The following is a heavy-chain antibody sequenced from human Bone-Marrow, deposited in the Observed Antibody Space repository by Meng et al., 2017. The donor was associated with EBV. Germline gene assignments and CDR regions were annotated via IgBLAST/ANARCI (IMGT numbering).Heavy chain of an antibody. D-gene: IGHD6-13*01. V-gene: IGHV3-74*01. CDR3: SRSNWYPDY. CDR2: INVDGSDT. Sequence: EVEWVESGGGLVQPGGSLRLSCAASGFTLSNYWMHWVRQVPGKGLVWVSRINVDGSDTIYADSVKGRFTISRDNGKNTLYLQMNSLRADDTAVYYCSRSNWYPDYWGQGTLVTVSS. J-gene: IGHJ4*02. CDR1: GFTLSNYW.